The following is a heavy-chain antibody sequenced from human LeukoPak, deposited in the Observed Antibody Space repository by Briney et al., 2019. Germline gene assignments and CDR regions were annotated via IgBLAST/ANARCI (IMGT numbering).Heavy chain of an antibody. V-gene: IGHV4-30-4*01. Sequence: PSETLSITCTVSGGSISSCDYYWSWIRQPPGKGLEWIGYIYYDESTYYTPSLKSRITISVDTSKNQFSLRLRSVTAADTAVYYCAYLAGETEVCHIRGQGTLVTVSS. J-gene: IGHJ3*02. D-gene: IGHD1-26*01. CDR2: IYYDEST. CDR1: GGSISSCDYY. CDR3: AYLAGETEVCHI.